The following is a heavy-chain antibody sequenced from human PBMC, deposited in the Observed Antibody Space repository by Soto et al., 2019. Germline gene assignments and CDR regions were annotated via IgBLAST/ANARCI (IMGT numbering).Heavy chain of an antibody. CDR1: GFTFSSYW. CDR3: AREGGIAVAEH. D-gene: IGHD6-19*01. Sequence: GESLKISCAASGFTFSSYWMSWVRQAPGKGLEWVANIKQDGSEKYYVDSVKGRFTISRDNAKNSLYLQMNSLRAEDTAVYYCAREGGIAVAEHWGQGTLVTVSS. CDR2: IKQDGSEK. J-gene: IGHJ4*02. V-gene: IGHV3-7*03.